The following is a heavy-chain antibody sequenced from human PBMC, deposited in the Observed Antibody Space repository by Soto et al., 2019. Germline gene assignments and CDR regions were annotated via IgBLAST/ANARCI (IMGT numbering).Heavy chain of an antibody. Sequence: SVKVSCKASGGTFSSYAISWVRQVPGQGLEWMGGIIPIFGTANYAQKFQGRVTITADKSTSTAYMELSSLRSEDTAVYYCARPLRIAVAGEPVYYYYGMDVWGQGTTVTVSS. CDR3: ARPLRIAVAGEPVYYYYGMDV. V-gene: IGHV1-69*06. CDR1: GGTFSSYA. CDR2: IIPIFGTA. J-gene: IGHJ6*02. D-gene: IGHD6-19*01.